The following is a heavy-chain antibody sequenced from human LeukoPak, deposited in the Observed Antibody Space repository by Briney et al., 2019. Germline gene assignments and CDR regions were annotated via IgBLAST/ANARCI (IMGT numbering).Heavy chain of an antibody. Sequence: ASVKVSCRASGYTFTSYDINWVRQATGQGLEWMGWMNPNSGNTGYAQKFQGRVTITRNTSISTAYMELSSLRSEDTAVYYCAREYSSSSVWFHPWGQGTLVAVSS. CDR3: AREYSSSSVWFHP. J-gene: IGHJ5*02. CDR2: MNPNSGNT. D-gene: IGHD6-6*01. V-gene: IGHV1-8*01. CDR1: GYTFTSYD.